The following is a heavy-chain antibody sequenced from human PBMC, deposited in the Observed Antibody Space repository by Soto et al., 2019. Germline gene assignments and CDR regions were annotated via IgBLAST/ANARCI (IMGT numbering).Heavy chain of an antibody. J-gene: IGHJ4*02. Sequence: LRLSCAASGFTFSSYSMNWVRQAPGKGLEWVSYISSSSSTIYYADSVKGRFTISRDNAKNSLYLQMNSLRDEDTAVYYCARVPDYYDSSGYYLDYFDYWGQGTLVTVSS. V-gene: IGHV3-48*02. CDR2: ISSSSSTI. CDR1: GFTFSSYS. D-gene: IGHD3-22*01. CDR3: ARVPDYYDSSGYYLDYFDY.